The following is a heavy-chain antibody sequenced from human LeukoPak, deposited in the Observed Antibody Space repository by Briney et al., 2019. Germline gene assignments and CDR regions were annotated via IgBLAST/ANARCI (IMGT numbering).Heavy chain of an antibody. CDR1: GYTFTSYG. J-gene: IGHJ4*02. CDR3: ARSHSSSWYVFEY. V-gene: IGHV1-18*01. D-gene: IGHD6-13*01. CDR2: ISTHNGDT. Sequence: EASVTVSFTTSGYTFTSYGIRWVRQAPGQGLEWMGWISTHNGDTKYAQKFQGRVTITTDTTTSTVSVELRSLRFDDTAVYYCARSHSSSWYVFEYWGQGTLATVSP.